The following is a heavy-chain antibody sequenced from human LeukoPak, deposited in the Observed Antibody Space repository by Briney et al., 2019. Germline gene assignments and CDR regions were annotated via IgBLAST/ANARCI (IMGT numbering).Heavy chain of an antibody. CDR2: ISSSSSYI. V-gene: IGHV3-21*01. CDR1: GFTFSSYS. CDR3: ARDRAAGTFDY. Sequence: GGSLRLSCAASGFTFSSYSMNWVRQAPGKGLEWVSSISSSSSYIYCADSVKARFTISRDNAKNSLYLQMNSLRAEDTAVYYCARDRAAGTFDYWGQGTLVTVSS. J-gene: IGHJ4*02. D-gene: IGHD6-13*01.